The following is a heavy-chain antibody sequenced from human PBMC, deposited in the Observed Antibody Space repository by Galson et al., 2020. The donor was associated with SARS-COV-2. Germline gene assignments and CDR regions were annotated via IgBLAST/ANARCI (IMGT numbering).Heavy chain of an antibody. D-gene: IGHD3-22*01. Sequence: SGPTLVKPTQTLTLTCTFSGFSLSTSGVGVGWIRQPPGKALEWLALIYWDDDKRYSPSLKSRLTITKDTSKNQVVLTVSNMDTVDTATYYGAQRGISMRAVPSLDDWGQGTLVTVSS. J-gene: IGHJ4*02. CDR2: IYWDDDK. CDR1: GFSLSTSGVG. CDR3: AQRGISMRAVPSLDD. V-gene: IGHV2-5*02.